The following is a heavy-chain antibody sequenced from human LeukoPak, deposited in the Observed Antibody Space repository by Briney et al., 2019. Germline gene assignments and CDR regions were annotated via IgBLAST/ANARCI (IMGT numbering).Heavy chain of an antibody. J-gene: IGHJ5*02. CDR2: IYYSGST. V-gene: IGHV4-38-2*02. D-gene: IGHD2-2*01. Sequence: SETLSLTCTVSGYSISSGYYWGWIRQPPGKGLEWIGSIYYSGSTNYNPSLKSRVTISVDTSKNQFSLKLSSVTAADTAVYYCARLSGDIVVVPAAMAWFDPWGQGTLVTVSS. CDR3: ARLSGDIVVVPAAMAWFDP. CDR1: GYSISSGYY.